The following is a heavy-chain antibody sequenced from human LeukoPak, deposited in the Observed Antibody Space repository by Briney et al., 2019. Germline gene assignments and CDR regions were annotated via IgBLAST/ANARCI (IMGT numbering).Heavy chain of an antibody. J-gene: IGHJ4*02. D-gene: IGHD3-10*01. CDR3: TTEEERWGFGDY. Sequence: GRSLRLSCAASGFTFSSYDMHWVRQAPGKGLEWVAVISYDGSNKYYADSVKGRFTISRDNSKNTLYLQMNSLKTEDTAVYYCTTEEERWGFGDYWGQGTLVTVSS. CDR2: ISYDGSNK. CDR1: GFTFSSYD. V-gene: IGHV3-30*03.